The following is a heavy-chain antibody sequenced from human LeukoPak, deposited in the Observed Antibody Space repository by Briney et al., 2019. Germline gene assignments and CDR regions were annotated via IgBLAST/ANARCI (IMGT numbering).Heavy chain of an antibody. D-gene: IGHD3-9*01. V-gene: IGHV3-21*01. CDR2: ISSSSSYI. CDR3: ARDFGYYDILTGYYTGDY. J-gene: IGHJ4*02. Sequence: PGGSLRLSCAASGFTFSSHSMNWVRQAPGKGLEWVSSISSSSSYIYYADSVKGRFTISRDNAKNSLYLQVNSLRAEDTAVYYCARDFGYYDILTGYYTGDYWGQGTLVTVSS. CDR1: GFTFSSHS.